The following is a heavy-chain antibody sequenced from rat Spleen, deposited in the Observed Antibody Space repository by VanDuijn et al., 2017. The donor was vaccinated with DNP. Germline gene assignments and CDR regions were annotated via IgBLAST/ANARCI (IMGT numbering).Heavy chain of an antibody. J-gene: IGHJ2*01. V-gene: IGHV5S10*01. CDR1: GFTFSDYN. D-gene: IGHD4-3*01. CDR3: TTRNSGYGGYFDY. CDR2: ISYDGRST. Sequence: EVQLVESGGDLVQPGRSLRLSCAASGFTFSDYNMAWVRQAPKKGLEWVATISYDGRSTYYGDSVKGRFTISRDNAKPSLYLQMDSLRSEDTATYYCTTRNSGYGGYFDYWGQGVMVTVSS.